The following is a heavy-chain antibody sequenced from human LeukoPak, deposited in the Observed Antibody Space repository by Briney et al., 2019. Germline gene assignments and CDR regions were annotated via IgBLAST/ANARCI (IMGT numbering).Heavy chain of an antibody. J-gene: IGHJ4*02. V-gene: IGHV3-48*01. Sequence: GGSLRLSCAASGFTVSSNYMSRVRQAPGKGLEWVSYISSSSSTIYYADSVRGRFTISRDNAKNSLYLQMNSLRAEDTAVYYCATSVTTHPYWGQGTLVTVSS. D-gene: IGHD4-17*01. CDR3: ATSVTTHPY. CDR2: ISSSSSTI. CDR1: GFTVSSNY.